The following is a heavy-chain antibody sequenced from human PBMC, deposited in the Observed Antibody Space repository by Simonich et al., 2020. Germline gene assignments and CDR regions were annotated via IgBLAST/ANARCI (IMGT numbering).Heavy chain of an antibody. D-gene: IGHD6-6*01. V-gene: IGHV1-24*01. CDR2: FGPEDGET. J-gene: IGHJ4*02. Sequence: QVQLVQSGAEVKKPGASVKVSCKVSGYTLTELSMHWVRQAPGKVLGCMGGFGPEDGETIYAQKYQGRVTKTEETSTDTAYMELSSLRSEDTAVYYCATAPVYSSSSFDYWGQGTLVTVSS. CDR1: GYTLTELS. CDR3: ATAPVYSSSSFDY.